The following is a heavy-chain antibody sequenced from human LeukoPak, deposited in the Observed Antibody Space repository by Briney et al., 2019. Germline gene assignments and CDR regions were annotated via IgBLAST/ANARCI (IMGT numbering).Heavy chain of an antibody. J-gene: IGHJ4*02. D-gene: IGHD3-10*01. Sequence: PGGSLRLSCAASGFTFSDYYMSWIRQAPGKGLEWVSYISSSGSTIYYADSVKGRFTISRDNAKNSLYPQMNSLRAEDTAVYYCARELVWYYYGSGSYDRLDYWGQGTLVTVSS. CDR2: ISSSGSTI. V-gene: IGHV3-11*01. CDR3: ARELVWYYYGSGSYDRLDY. CDR1: GFTFSDYY.